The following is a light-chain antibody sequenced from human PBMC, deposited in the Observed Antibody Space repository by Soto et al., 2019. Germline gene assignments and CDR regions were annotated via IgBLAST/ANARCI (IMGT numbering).Light chain of an antibody. CDR2: DAS. J-gene: IGKJ4*01. V-gene: IGKV3-15*01. Sequence: EIVMTQSPATLSVSPGDRATISCRASQSVSSSLAWYQQIPGQAPRLLIYDASTRATGIPARFGGSGSGTEFTLTISILQSEDFAVYYCQQYNNWPPLTFGGGTKVDIK. CDR1: QSVSSS. CDR3: QQYNNWPPLT.